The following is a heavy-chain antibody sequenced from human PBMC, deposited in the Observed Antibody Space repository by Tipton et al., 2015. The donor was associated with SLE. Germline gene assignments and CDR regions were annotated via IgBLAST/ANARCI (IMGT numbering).Heavy chain of an antibody. CDR3: GRVPYSSTSGDYFYGMDV. CDR2: INHRGST. Sequence: GLVKPSETLSLTCSVSGASIRGTSYYWAWIRQPPGKGVEWIGEINHRGSTNYNPSLKSRVTISVDTSKNQFSLKLRSVTAADTAGYYCGRVPYSSTSGDYFYGMDVWGQGTTVTVSS. D-gene: IGHD6-6*01. V-gene: IGHV4-39*07. CDR1: GASIRGTSYY. J-gene: IGHJ6*02.